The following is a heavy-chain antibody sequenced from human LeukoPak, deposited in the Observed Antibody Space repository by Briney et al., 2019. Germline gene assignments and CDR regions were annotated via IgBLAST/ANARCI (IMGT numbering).Heavy chain of an antibody. Sequence: GGSLRLSCAASGFTLSSYEMNWVRQAPGKGLEWVSYISSSGSTIYYVDSVKGRFTISRDNAKNSLYLQMNSLRAEDTAVYYCARTPGVTTRGFDYWGQGTLVTVSS. J-gene: IGHJ4*02. CDR3: ARTPGVTTRGFDY. V-gene: IGHV3-48*03. CDR2: ISSSGSTI. D-gene: IGHD1-14*01. CDR1: GFTLSSYE.